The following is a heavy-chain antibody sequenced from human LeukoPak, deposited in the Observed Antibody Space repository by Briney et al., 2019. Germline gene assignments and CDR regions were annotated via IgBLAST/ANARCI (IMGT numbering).Heavy chain of an antibody. CDR3: ASLYSSSWDGYFDY. Sequence: SSETLSLTCTVSGGSISSYYWSWIRQPPGKGREWIGYIYYSGSTNYNPSLKSRVTISVDTSKNQFSLKLSSVTAADTAVYYCASLYSSSWDGYFDYWGQGTLVTVSS. J-gene: IGHJ4*02. CDR2: IYYSGST. V-gene: IGHV4-59*01. D-gene: IGHD6-13*01. CDR1: GGSISSYY.